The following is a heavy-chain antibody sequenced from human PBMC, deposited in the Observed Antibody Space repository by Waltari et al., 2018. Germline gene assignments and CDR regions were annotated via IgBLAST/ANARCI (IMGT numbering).Heavy chain of an antibody. CDR1: GFTFSSYA. J-gene: IGHJ4*02. CDR3: ARNPSAAAGYYFDY. V-gene: IGHV3-30-3*01. Sequence: QVQLVESGGGVVQPGRSLRLSCAASGFTFSSYAMHWVRQAPGKGLEWVAVISYDGSNKYYADSVKGRFTISRDNSKNTLYLQMNSLRAEDTAVYYCARNPSAAAGYYFDYWGQGTLVTVSS. CDR2: ISYDGSNK. D-gene: IGHD6-13*01.